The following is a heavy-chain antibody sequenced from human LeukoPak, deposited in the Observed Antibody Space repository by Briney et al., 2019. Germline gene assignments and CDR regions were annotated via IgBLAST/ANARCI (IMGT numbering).Heavy chain of an antibody. J-gene: IGHJ4*02. V-gene: IGHV3-23*01. CDR1: GFTFSSYA. CDR2: ISGSGGST. Sequence: GGSLRLSCAASGFTFSSYAMNWVRQAPGKGLEWVSGISGSGGSTYYADSVRGRFTISRDNSKNTLYLQMNSLRAEDTAVYYCANLLIRGISWGQGTLVTVSS. CDR3: ANLLIRGIS. D-gene: IGHD3-10*01.